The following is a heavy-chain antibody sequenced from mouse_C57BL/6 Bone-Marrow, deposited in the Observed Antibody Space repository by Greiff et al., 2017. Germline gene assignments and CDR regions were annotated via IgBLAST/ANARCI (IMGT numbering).Heavy chain of an antibody. CDR1: GFTFSSYG. J-gene: IGHJ4*01. CDR2: ISSGGSYT. V-gene: IGHV5-6*01. CDR3: ARQNGYYGAMDY. Sequence: EVKLVESGGDLVKPGGSLKLSCAASGFTFSSYGMSWVRQTPDKRLGWVATISSGGSYTYYPDSVKGRFTISRDNAKNTLYLQMSSLKSEDTAMYYCARQNGYYGAMDYWGQGTSVTVSS. D-gene: IGHD2-3*01.